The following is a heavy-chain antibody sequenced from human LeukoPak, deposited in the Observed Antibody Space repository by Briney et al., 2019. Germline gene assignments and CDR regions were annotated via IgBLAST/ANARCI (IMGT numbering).Heavy chain of an antibody. V-gene: IGHV4-34*01. D-gene: IGHD3-10*01. CDR3: ARGALGEFDY. CDR1: GGSFSGYY. J-gene: IGHJ4*02. CDR2: INHSGST. Sequence: SSETLSLTCAVYGGSFSGYYWSWIRQPPGKGLEWIGEINHSGSTNYNPSLKSRVTISVDTSKNQFSLKLSSVTAADTAVYYCARGALGEFDYWGQGTLVTVSS.